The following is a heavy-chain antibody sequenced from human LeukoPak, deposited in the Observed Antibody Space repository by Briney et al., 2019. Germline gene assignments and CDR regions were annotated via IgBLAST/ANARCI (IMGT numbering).Heavy chain of an antibody. J-gene: IGHJ4*02. Sequence: GGSLRLSCVASGFTFSSYSMNWVRQAPGKGLEWVSSISSSSSYIYYADSVKGRFTISRDNAKNSLYLQMNSLRAEDTAVYYCARGNRDLYCSSTSCYPVLGGQGTLVTVSS. CDR2: ISSSSSYI. D-gene: IGHD2-2*01. V-gene: IGHV3-21*01. CDR3: ARGNRDLYCSSTSCYPVL. CDR1: GFTFSSYS.